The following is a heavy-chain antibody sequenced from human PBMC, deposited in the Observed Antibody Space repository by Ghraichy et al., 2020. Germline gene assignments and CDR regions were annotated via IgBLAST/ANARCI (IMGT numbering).Heavy chain of an antibody. Sequence: GGSLRLSCAASGFTFSSYEMNWVRQAPGKGLEWVSYISSSGSTIYYADSVKGRFTISRDNAKNSLYLQMNSLRAEDTAVYYCAREGDSSSWYLRGYGMDVWVQGTTVTVSS. V-gene: IGHV3-48*03. J-gene: IGHJ6*02. CDR2: ISSSGSTI. CDR3: AREGDSSSWYLRGYGMDV. CDR1: GFTFSSYE. D-gene: IGHD6-13*01.